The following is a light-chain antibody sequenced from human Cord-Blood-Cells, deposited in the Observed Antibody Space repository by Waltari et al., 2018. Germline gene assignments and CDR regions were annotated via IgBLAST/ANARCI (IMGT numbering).Light chain of an antibody. CDR1: SSDVGGYNY. J-gene: IGLJ2*01. CDR2: DVS. CDR3: SSYTSSSTVV. Sequence: QSALTQPASVSGSPGPSLTISCTGTSSDVGGYNYVSWYQQHPGKAPKLMIYDVSNRPSGVSNRFSGSKSGNMASLTISGLQAEDEADYYCSSYTSSSTVVFGGGTKLTVL. V-gene: IGLV2-14*01.